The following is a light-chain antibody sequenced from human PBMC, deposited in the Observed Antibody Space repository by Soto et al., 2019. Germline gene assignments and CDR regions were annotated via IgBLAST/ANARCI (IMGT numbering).Light chain of an antibody. J-gene: IGKJ2*01. CDR3: QQSYSTPYT. V-gene: IGKV1-39*01. CDR2: ASF. CDR1: QSISSY. Sequence: DIQMTQSPSSLSVSVGDRVTITCRASQSISSYLNWYQQKPGKAPQLLIYASFNLQSGVTSRFSGSGFGTDFTLSISSLEPEDFATYYCQQSYSTPYTFGQGTKLEIK.